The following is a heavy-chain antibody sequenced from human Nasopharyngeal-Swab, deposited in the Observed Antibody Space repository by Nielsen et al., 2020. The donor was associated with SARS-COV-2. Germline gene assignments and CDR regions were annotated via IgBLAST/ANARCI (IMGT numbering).Heavy chain of an antibody. Sequence: GGSLRLSCAASGFAFSSYAMHWVRQAPGKGPEWVAVISYDGSNKYYADSVKGRFTISRDNSKNTLYLQMNSLRAEDTAVYYCARDWRQLVSYYFDYWGQGTLVTVSS. J-gene: IGHJ4*02. V-gene: IGHV3-30-3*01. CDR1: GFAFSSYA. CDR3: ARDWRQLVSYYFDY. CDR2: ISYDGSNK. D-gene: IGHD6-13*01.